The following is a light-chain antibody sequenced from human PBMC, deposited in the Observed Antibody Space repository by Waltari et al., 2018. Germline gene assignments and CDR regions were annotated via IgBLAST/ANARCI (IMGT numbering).Light chain of an antibody. CDR2: QDE. J-gene: IGLJ2*01. CDR3: QTWDSSTVL. Sequence: DLTQPPSVSVSPGQTASITCSGETLGDKCVSWYQPKPAQSPVLVIHQDEKRPSGIPDRFSASNSGNTATLTISGTQAVDEADYYCQTWDSSTVLFGGGTKVTVL. V-gene: IGLV3-1*01. CDR1: TLGDKC.